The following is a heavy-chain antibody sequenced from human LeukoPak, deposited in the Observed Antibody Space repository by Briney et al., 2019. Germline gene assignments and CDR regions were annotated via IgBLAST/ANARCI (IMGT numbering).Heavy chain of an antibody. CDR2: ISSGGTTI. Sequence: GGSLRLSCAASGFTFKYYHMNWVRQAPGGGLEWVSFISSGGTTIYYADSVKGRFAISRDNAKNSLYLQMNSLRAEDTAVYFCARQDDFDLWGQGTMVTVSS. CDR3: ARQDDFDL. CDR1: GFTFKYYH. V-gene: IGHV3-48*04. J-gene: IGHJ3*01.